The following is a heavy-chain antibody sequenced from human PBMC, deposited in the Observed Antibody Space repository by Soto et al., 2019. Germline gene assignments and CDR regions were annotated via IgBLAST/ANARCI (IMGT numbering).Heavy chain of an antibody. V-gene: IGHV1-69*08. CDR1: GDTFNTGT. CDR2: VIPLLDAS. J-gene: IGHJ6*03. D-gene: IGHD2-15*01. Sequence: QVQLVQSGAEVKKPGSSVKISCPASGDTFNTGTFTWVRRAPGQGLEWWGGVIPLLDASNYAEKFQDRATITADKSTNTAYLELSGLKSEDSAIYYCASGKTQMTQDRMGFYYYMDVWGKGTTVTVSS. CDR3: ASGKTQMTQDRMGFYYYMDV.